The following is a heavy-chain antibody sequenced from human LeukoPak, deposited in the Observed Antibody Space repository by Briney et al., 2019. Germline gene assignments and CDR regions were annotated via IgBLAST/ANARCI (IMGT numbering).Heavy chain of an antibody. J-gene: IGHJ4*02. D-gene: IGHD7-27*01. CDR3: ARDLGLDY. CDR2: ISGSGGST. V-gene: IGHV3-23*01. Sequence: PGRSLRLSCAASGFTFSSYGMHWVRQAPGKGLEWVSAISGSGGSTYYADSVKGRFTISRDSSKNTLYLQMNSLRAEDTAVYYCARDLGLDYWGQGTLVTVSS. CDR1: GFTFSSYG.